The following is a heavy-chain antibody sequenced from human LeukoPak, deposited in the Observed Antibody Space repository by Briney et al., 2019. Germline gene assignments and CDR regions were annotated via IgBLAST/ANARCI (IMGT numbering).Heavy chain of an antibody. J-gene: IGHJ4*02. CDR1: GFIVSSNY. Sequence: GGSLRLSCAASGFIVSSNYMSWVRQAPGKGLEWVSIIYSDGSTYYADSVKGRFTISRDNFKNILYFDMNSLRVEDTAVYYCARDPADYGGNSDYWGQGTLVTVSS. CDR2: IYSDGST. D-gene: IGHD4-23*01. CDR3: ARDPADYGGNSDY. V-gene: IGHV3-53*01.